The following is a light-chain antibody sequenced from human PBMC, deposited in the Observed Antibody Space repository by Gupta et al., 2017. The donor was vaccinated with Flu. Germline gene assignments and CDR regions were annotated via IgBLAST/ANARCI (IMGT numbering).Light chain of an antibody. Sequence: NFMLTQPHSVSESPGKTVTISCTRSSGSIASDYVQWYQQRPGSSPTTVIYEDDQRPSGVPDRFSGSIDSSSNSASLTITGLKTEDEADYYCQSYDISKCMVFGGGTKLTVL. V-gene: IGLV6-57*01. J-gene: IGLJ2*01. CDR1: SGSIASDY. CDR2: EDD. CDR3: QSYDISKCMV.